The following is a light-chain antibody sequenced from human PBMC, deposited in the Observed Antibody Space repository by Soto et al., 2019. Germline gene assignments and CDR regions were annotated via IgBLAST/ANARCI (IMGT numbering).Light chain of an antibody. CDR3: SSHGGSTPV. CDR1: SSDIGAYDF. Sequence: QSVLTQPASVSGSPGQSITISCTGTSSDIGAYDFVSWYQQYPGKAPKLMIYEVSNRPSGVSARFSASKSGNTASLTISGLQAEDEADYYCSSHGGSTPVFGTGTKVTVL. V-gene: IGLV2-14*01. CDR2: EVS. J-gene: IGLJ1*01.